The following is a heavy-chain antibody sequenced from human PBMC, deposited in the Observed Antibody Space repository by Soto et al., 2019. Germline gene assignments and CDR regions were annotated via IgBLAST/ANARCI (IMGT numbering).Heavy chain of an antibody. CDR3: ARDRPGGVKYSSGWYLDWFDP. CDR1: GFTFSDYY. Sequence: GGSLRLSCAASGFTFSDYYMSWIRQAPGKGLEWVSYISSSGSTIYYADSVKGRFTISRDNAKNSLYLQMNSLRAEDTAVYYCARDRPGGVKYSSGWYLDWFDPWGQGTLVTVSS. J-gene: IGHJ5*02. V-gene: IGHV3-11*01. CDR2: ISSSGSTI. D-gene: IGHD6-19*01.